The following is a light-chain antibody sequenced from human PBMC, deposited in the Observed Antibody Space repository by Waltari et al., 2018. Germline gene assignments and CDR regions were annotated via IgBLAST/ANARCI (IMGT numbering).Light chain of an antibody. Sequence: DIQITQSPSSLSASVADRVTITCRASETIRIYLNWYQQKPGKAPKLLINTASRLQSGVPSRFSGSGSGTDFTLTISTLQHEDFATYYCQQSYSIPLTFGGGTKVEIK. CDR2: TAS. J-gene: IGKJ4*01. CDR3: QQSYSIPLT. V-gene: IGKV1-39*01. CDR1: ETIRIY.